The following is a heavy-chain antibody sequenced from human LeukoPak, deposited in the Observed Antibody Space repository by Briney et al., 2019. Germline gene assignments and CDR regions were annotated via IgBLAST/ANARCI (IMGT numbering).Heavy chain of an antibody. CDR2: MNPNSGNT. Sequence: ASVKVSCKASGYTFTSYDINWVRQATGQGLEWVGWMNPNSGNTGYAQKFQGRVTMTRNTSISTAYMELSSLRSEATAVYYCVRLRACSSTSCYEYYYYGMDVWGQGTTVTVSS. CDR3: VRLRACSSTSCYEYYYYGMDV. J-gene: IGHJ6*02. CDR1: GYTFTSYD. D-gene: IGHD2-2*01. V-gene: IGHV1-8*01.